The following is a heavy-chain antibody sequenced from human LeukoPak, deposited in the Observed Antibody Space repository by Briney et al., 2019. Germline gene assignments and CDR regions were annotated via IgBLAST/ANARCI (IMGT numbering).Heavy chain of an antibody. V-gene: IGHV3-23*01. CDR1: DFSFITYA. J-gene: IGHJ6*03. Sequence: GGSLRLSCAASDFSFITYAMSWVRQAPGKGLEWVSSISNTGDNTYYPDSVNGRFTISRDNSKNTLYLQMNSLRAEDTAIYYCAKDNHGGATYYMHVWGKGTTVTISS. CDR2: ISNTGDNT. CDR3: AKDNHGGATYYMHV. D-gene: IGHD5-24*01.